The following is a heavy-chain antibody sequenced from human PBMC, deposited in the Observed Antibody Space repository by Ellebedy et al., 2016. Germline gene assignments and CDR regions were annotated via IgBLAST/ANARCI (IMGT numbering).Heavy chain of an antibody. J-gene: IGHJ3*02. CDR3: ARSGSSGWFDALDM. CDR2: VSPADSVT. V-gene: IGHV5-51*01. CDR1: GYIFTSFW. Sequence: GESLKISCKGSGYIFTSFWIGWVRQMPGKGLEWMGLVSPADSVTRYSPSFQGQVTISVDKSISTAYLRWSSLKASDTAIYYCARSGSSGWFDALDMWGQGTVVTVSS. D-gene: IGHD6-19*01.